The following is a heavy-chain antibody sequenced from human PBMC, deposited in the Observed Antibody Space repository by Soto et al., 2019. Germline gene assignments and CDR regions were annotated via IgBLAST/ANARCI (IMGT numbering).Heavy chain of an antibody. CDR1: GFTFSNYA. CDR3: VTDLADY. CDR2: VYYDGINK. J-gene: IGHJ4*02. D-gene: IGHD3-16*01. V-gene: IGHV3-33*01. Sequence: QVQLVESGGGVVQPGRSLRLSCATSGFTFSNYAMHWVRQAPGKGLEWVAIVYYDGINKYYADSVKGRFTISRDNSRSTLYLQMNSLRTEDTGIYYCVTDLADYWGQGTPVTVSS.